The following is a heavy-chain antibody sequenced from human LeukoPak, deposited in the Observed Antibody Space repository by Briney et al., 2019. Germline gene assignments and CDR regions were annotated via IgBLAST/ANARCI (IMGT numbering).Heavy chain of an antibody. CDR3: VRDGDAYDFDH. CDR1: GFTFHDYG. J-gene: IGHJ4*02. CDR2: INWSSGAI. Sequence: GRSLRLSCVASGFTFHDYGMHWVRQAPGKGLEWVSGINWSSGAIAYADSVKGRFTISRDNAKNTLYLQMIGLRAEDTAIYYCVRDGDAYDFDHWGQGILVTVSS. V-gene: IGHV3-9*01. D-gene: IGHD5-12*01.